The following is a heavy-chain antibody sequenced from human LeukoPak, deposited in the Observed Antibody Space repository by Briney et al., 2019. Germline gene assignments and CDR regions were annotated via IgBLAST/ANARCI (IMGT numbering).Heavy chain of an antibody. D-gene: IGHD3-22*01. CDR2: IYHSGST. CDR3: ARAYDSSGYYYFQH. J-gene: IGHJ1*01. V-gene: IGHV4-30-2*01. CDR1: GGSLSSGGYS. Sequence: PSETLSLTCAVSGGSLSSGGYSWSWIRQPPGKGLEWIGYIYHSGSTYYNPSLKSRVTISVDRSKNQFSLKLSSVTAADTAVYYCARAYDSSGYYYFQHWGQGTLVTVSS.